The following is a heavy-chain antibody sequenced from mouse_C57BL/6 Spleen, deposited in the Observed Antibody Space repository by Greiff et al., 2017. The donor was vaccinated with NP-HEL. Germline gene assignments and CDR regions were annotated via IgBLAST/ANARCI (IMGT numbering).Heavy chain of an antibody. D-gene: IGHD2-4*01. V-gene: IGHV5-16*01. CDR1: GFTFSDYY. J-gene: IGHJ4*01. CDR3: AREGLADYYAMDY. CDR2: INYDGSST. Sequence: DVKLVESEGGLVQPGSSMKLSCTASGFTFSDYYMAWVRQVPEKGLEWVANINYDGSSTYYLDSLKSRFIISRDNAKNILYLQMSSLKSEDTATYYCAREGLADYYAMDYWGQGTSVTVSS.